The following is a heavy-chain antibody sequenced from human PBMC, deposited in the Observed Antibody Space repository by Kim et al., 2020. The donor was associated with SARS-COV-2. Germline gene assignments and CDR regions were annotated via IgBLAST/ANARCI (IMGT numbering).Heavy chain of an antibody. J-gene: IGHJ6*02. CDR2: ISSSSSYT. D-gene: IGHD3-16*02. CDR1: GFTFSDYY. V-gene: IGHV3-11*05. CDR3: ARVGYDYVWGSYRDYYYHYGMVV. Sequence: GGSLRLSCAASGFTFSDYYMSWIRQAPGKGLEWVSYISSSSSYTNYADSVKGRFTISRDNAKNSLYLQMNSLRAEDTAVYYCARVGYDYVWGSYRDYYYHYGMVVWRRGTTLPVSS.